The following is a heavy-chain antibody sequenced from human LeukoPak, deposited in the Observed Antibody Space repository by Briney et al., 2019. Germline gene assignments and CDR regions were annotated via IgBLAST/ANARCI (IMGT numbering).Heavy chain of an antibody. CDR3: ARNAPYYYYMDV. D-gene: IGHD1-1*01. Sequence: GGSLRLSCAASGFTFSSYAMSWVRQAPGKGLEWVSGINWNGGSTGYADSVKGRFTISRDNAKNSLYLQMNSLRAEDTALYYCARNAPYYYYMDVWGKGTTVTVSS. V-gene: IGHV3-20*04. CDR2: INWNGGST. J-gene: IGHJ6*03. CDR1: GFTFSSYA.